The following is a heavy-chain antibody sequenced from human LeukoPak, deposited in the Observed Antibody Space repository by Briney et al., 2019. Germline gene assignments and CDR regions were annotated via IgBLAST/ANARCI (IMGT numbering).Heavy chain of an antibody. V-gene: IGHV3-7*03. CDR1: GFTFSSYW. CDR3: AREGEDGNIDY. Sequence: GGSLRLPCAASGFTFSSYWMSWVRQAPGKGLEWVANIKQDGSEKYYVDSVKGRFTISRDNAKNSLYLQMNSLRAEDTAVYYCAREGEDGNIDYWGQGTLVTVSS. CDR2: IKQDGSEK. J-gene: IGHJ4*02. D-gene: IGHD1/OR15-1a*01.